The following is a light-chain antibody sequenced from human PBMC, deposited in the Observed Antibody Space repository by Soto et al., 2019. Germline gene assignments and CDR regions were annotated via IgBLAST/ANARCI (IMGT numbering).Light chain of an antibody. CDR2: DAS. V-gene: IGKV1-33*01. Sequence: DIQMTQSPSSLSASVGDRVTITCQASQDIKNYLNWYQQKPGKAPKLLIYDASNLETGVPSRFSGRGSGTDFTFTITSLQPDDFATYYCQQYDSLAQCTFGGGTKVEIE. J-gene: IGKJ4*01. CDR1: QDIKNY. CDR3: QQYDSLAQCT.